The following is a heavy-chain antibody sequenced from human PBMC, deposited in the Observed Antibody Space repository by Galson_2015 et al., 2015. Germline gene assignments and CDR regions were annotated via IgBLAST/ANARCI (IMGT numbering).Heavy chain of an antibody. CDR1: GFSLSTSGVG. V-gene: IGHV2-5*01. D-gene: IGHD3-16*01. J-gene: IGHJ4*02. CDR3: AHSTSGYGYVWGSTFDY. Sequence: PALVKPTQTLTLTCTFSGFSLSTSGVGLGWIRQPPGKALEWLALIYWNDDKRYSPSLKSRLTITKYTSKNQVVLTMTNMDPVDTATYYCAHSTSGYGYVWGSTFDYWGQGTLVTVSS. CDR2: IYWNDDK.